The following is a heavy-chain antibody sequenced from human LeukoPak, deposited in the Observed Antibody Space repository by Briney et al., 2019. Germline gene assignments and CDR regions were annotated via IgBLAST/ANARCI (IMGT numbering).Heavy chain of an antibody. V-gene: IGHV3-48*01. CDR3: ARLTRSEDAFDI. CDR2: ISSSSSTI. D-gene: IGHD3-9*01. Sequence: GGSLRLSCAASGFSLSGYAMNWVRQAPGKGLEWVSYISSSSSTIHCADSVKGRFTISRDNAKNSLYLQMNSLRAEDTAVYYCARLTRSEDAFDIWGQGTMVTVSS. CDR1: GFSLSGYA. J-gene: IGHJ3*02.